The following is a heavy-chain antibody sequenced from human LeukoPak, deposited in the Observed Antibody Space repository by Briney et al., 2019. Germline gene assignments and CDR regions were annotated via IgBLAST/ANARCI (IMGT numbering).Heavy chain of an antibody. Sequence: SETLSLTCAVYGGSFSSYYWSWVRQPPGKGLEWIGYIYYTGSTDYNPSLKSRVTMSVDTSKNQFSLRLSSVTAADTAVYSCARGSVRGEFDPWGQGTLVTVSS. J-gene: IGHJ5*02. V-gene: IGHV4-59*01. D-gene: IGHD3-10*01. CDR1: GGSFSSYY. CDR2: IYYTGST. CDR3: ARGSVRGEFDP.